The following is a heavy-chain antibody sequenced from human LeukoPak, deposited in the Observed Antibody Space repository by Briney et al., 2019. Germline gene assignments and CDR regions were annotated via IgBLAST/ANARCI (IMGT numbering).Heavy chain of an antibody. Sequence: GESLKISCKGSGYSFTSYWIGWVRQMPGKGLEWMGIIYPGDSDTRYSPSFQGQVTISADKSISTAYLQWSSLKASDTAMYYSVASHIAVAGYYYYGMDVWGKGTTVTVSS. V-gene: IGHV5-51*01. CDR2: IYPGDSDT. CDR1: GYSFTSYW. D-gene: IGHD6-19*01. J-gene: IGHJ6*04. CDR3: VASHIAVAGYYYYGMDV.